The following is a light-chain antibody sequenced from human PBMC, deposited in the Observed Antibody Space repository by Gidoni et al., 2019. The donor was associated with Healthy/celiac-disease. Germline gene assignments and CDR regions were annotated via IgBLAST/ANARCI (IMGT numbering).Light chain of an antibody. CDR2: GAS. V-gene: IGKV3-20*01. Sequence: EIVLTQSPGTLSLSPGERATLSCRASQSVSSSYLAWYQQKPGQAPRLLIYGASSRATVIPDRFSGSGSGTDFTLTISRLEPEEFAVYYCQQYGSSPLSTCXQXTKVEIK. CDR3: QQYGSSPLST. J-gene: IGKJ1*01. CDR1: QSVSSSY.